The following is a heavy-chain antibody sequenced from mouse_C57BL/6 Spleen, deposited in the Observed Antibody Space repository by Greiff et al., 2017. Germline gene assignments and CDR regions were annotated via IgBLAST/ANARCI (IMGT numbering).Heavy chain of an antibody. V-gene: IGHV1-5*01. Sequence: EVQLQESGTVLARPGASVKMSCKTSGYTFTSYWMHWVKQRPGQGLEWIGAIYPGNSDTSYNQKFKGKAKLTAVTAANTAYMELSSLTNEDSAVYDCTRHITTVWYFDVWGTGTTITVSA. D-gene: IGHD1-1*01. CDR3: TRHITTVWYFDV. CDR1: GYTFTSYW. J-gene: IGHJ1*03. CDR2: IYPGNSDT.